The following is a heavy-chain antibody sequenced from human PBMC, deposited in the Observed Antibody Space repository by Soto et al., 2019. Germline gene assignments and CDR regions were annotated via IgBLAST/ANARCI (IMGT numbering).Heavy chain of an antibody. J-gene: IGHJ4*02. V-gene: IGHV3-74*01. D-gene: IGHD3-10*01. CDR1: GFTFSGSW. Sequence: EVQLVESGGGLVQPGGSLRLSCAASGFTFSGSWMHWVRPAPGKGLVWVSRINGDGSSTSYADFVKGRFTISRDDAKNTLFLQMNGLRAEDTAVYYCARGIFGSGTANDYWGQGTLVTVSS. CDR2: INGDGSST. CDR3: ARGIFGSGTANDY.